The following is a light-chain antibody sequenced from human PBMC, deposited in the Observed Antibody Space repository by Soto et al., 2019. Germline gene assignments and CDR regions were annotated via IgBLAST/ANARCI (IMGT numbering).Light chain of an antibody. CDR3: HQSYTLPRT. Sequence: DIQMTQSPSSLSASVGDRVTITCRASQSINNFVNWYRQKPGKAPSLLIYDASTLQSGVPSRFSGSGSGTDFTLTISSLQPEDFATYYCHQSYTLPRTFGQGTKVEIK. J-gene: IGKJ1*01. CDR1: QSINNF. CDR2: DAS. V-gene: IGKV1-39*01.